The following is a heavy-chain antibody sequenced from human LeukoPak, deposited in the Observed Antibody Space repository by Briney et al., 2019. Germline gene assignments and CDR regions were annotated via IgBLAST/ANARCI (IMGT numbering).Heavy chain of an antibody. V-gene: IGHV3-21*01. Sequence: GGSLRLSCAASGFTFTSYAMNWVRQAPGKGLEWVSSISSSSRDINYADSVKGRFTISRDNAWNSLYLQMNSLRAEDTAVYYCARASDSSGHYYMDYFDYWGQGALVTVSS. CDR3: ARASDSSGHYYMDYFDY. J-gene: IGHJ4*02. CDR1: GFTFTSYA. D-gene: IGHD3-22*01. CDR2: ISSSSRDI.